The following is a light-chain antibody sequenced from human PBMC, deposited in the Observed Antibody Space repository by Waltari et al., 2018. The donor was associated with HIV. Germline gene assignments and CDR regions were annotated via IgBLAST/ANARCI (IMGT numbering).Light chain of an antibody. CDR3: AAWDDSLSGYV. CDR2: SSN. Sequence: QSVLTQPPSASGTPGQRVTISCSGSSSNIGSSYVYWYQQVPGTAPKLLIYSSNHRPSGVPDRFSGSTSGTSASLAISGLRSEDEADYYCAAWDDSLSGYVFGTGTKVTVL. V-gene: IGLV1-47*01. CDR1: SSNIGSSY. J-gene: IGLJ1*01.